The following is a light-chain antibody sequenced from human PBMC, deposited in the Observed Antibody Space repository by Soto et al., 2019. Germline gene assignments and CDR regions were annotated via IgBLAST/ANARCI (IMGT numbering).Light chain of an antibody. CDR3: QKYNSAPLT. J-gene: IGKJ4*01. CDR2: AAS. Sequence: IQMTQSPSSLSASLGDRVTITCRASQGIGIYLAWFQQRPGKVPKLLIHAASTLQSGVPSWFSGSGSGTDFTLTISSLQPEDVATYYCQKYNSAPLTFGGGTKVDIK. V-gene: IGKV1-27*01. CDR1: QGIGIY.